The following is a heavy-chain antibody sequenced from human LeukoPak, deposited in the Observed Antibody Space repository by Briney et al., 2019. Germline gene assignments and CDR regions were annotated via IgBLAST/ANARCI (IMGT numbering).Heavy chain of an antibody. J-gene: IGHJ4*02. V-gene: IGHV3-21*01. CDR3: ARIVAGKFSVSDY. D-gene: IGHD6-19*01. Sequence: GGSLRLSCAASGFTFSSDSMNWVRQAPGKGLEWVSSISSSSSYIYYADSVKGRFTISRDTAKNSLYLQMHSLSAEDTAVYYCARIVAGKFSVSDYWGQGTLVTVSS. CDR1: GFTFSSDS. CDR2: ISSSSSYI.